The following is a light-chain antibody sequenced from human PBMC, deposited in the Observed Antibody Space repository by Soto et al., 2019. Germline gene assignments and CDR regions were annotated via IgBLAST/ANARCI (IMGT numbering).Light chain of an antibody. CDR2: DAS. CDR3: QQYKSYSRT. Sequence: GDRVTITCRASQSISTWLAWYQQKPGKAPMLLIYDASSLESGVPSRFSGSGSGTEFTLTISSLQPDDFATYYCQQYKSYSRTFGQGTQVDIK. J-gene: IGKJ1*01. CDR1: QSISTW. V-gene: IGKV1-5*01.